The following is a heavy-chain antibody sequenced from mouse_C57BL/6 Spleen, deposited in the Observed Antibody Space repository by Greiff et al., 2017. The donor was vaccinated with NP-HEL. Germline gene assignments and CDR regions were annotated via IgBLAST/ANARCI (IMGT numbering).Heavy chain of an antibody. J-gene: IGHJ2*01. CDR2: ISDGGSYT. CDR3: ARYGLFDY. V-gene: IGHV5-4*01. Sequence: EVQLVESGGGLVKPGGSLKLSCAASGFTFSSYAMSWVRQTPEKRLEWVATISDGGSYTYYPDNVKGRFTISRDNAKNNLYLQMSHLKSEDTAMYYCARYGLFDYWGQGTTLTVSS. D-gene: IGHD2-10*02. CDR1: GFTFSSYA.